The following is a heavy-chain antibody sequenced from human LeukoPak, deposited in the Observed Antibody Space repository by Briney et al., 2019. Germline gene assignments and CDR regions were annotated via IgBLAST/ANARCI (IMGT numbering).Heavy chain of an antibody. V-gene: IGHV3-23*01. CDR2: ISASGDKI. J-gene: IGHJ4*02. Sequence: GGSLRLSCAASGFGFSTYAMSWVRQAPGKGLEWVSGISASGDKIFYADSVKGRFTISRDNSKNILYLQMNALAAEDTARYYCVTHYCSTITCYTDYWGQGTMVSVSS. CDR3: VTHYCSTITCYTDY. CDR1: GFGFSTYA. D-gene: IGHD2-2*02.